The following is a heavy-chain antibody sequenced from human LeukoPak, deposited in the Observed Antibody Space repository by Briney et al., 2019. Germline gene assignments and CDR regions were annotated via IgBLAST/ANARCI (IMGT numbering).Heavy chain of an antibody. Sequence: PGGSLRLSCVASGFTFDDYAMQWVRQAPGKGLEWVSGISWNSGSIGYADSVKGRFTISRDNAKNSLYLQMSSLRAEDTALYYCAKDLAAAVTGGFDYWGQGTLVTVSS. CDR3: AKDLAAAVTGGFDY. J-gene: IGHJ4*02. CDR2: ISWNSGSI. V-gene: IGHV3-9*01. CDR1: GFTFDDYA. D-gene: IGHD6-13*01.